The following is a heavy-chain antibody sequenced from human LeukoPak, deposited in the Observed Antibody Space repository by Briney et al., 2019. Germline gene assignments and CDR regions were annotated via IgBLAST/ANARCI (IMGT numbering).Heavy chain of an antibody. CDR2: IYSGGST. J-gene: IGHJ4*02. CDR3: AEGEQLAQFDY. D-gene: IGHD6-6*01. V-gene: IGHV3-53*01. CDR1: GFTVSSNY. Sequence: PGGSLRLSCAASGFTVSSNYMSWVRQAPGKGLEWVSVIYSGGSTYYADSVKGRFTISRGNSKNTLYLQMNSLRAEDTAVYYCAEGEQLAQFDYWGQGTLVTVSS.